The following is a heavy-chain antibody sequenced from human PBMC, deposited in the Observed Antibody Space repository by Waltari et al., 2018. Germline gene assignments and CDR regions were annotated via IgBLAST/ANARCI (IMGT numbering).Heavy chain of an antibody. CDR2: IYYSGST. V-gene: IGHV4-39*01. CDR3: GCLAVASEDY. D-gene: IGHD6-19*01. J-gene: IGHJ4*02. CDR1: AGSLRRSGYY. Sequence: QLQLQESGPGLVTPSETLSLTCTVYAGSLRRSGYYWGWIRQPPGKGREWIGSIYYSGSTYYIPSLKSRVTISVDTSKNQFSRKLSSVTAADTAVYYCGCLAVASEDYWGQGTLVTVSS.